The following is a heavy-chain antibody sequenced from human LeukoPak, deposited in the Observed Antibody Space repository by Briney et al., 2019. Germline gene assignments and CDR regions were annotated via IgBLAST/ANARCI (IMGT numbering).Heavy chain of an antibody. CDR2: IYSGGST. D-gene: IGHD2-15*01. V-gene: IGHV3-66*01. J-gene: IGHJ4*02. CDR1: GFTVSSNY. CDR3: AKDQDIVVVVAANFDY. Sequence: GGSLRLSCAASGFTVSSNYMSWVRQAPGKGLEWVSVIYSGGSTYYAGSVKGRFTISRDNSKNTLYLQMNSLRAEDTAVYYCAKDQDIVVVVAANFDYWGQGTLVTVSS.